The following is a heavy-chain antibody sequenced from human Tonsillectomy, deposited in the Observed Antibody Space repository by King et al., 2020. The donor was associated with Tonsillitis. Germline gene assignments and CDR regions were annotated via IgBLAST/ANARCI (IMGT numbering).Heavy chain of an antibody. CDR3: ARDLTYYYDSSGHYFDY. Sequence: QLQESGPGLVKPSETLSLTCTVSGGSISSFYWSWLRQPPGKGLEWIGYIYYSGSTNYNPSLKSRVTISVDTSKNQFSLKLSSVTAADTAVYYCARDLTYYYDSSGHYFDYWRQGTLVTVSS. CDR2: IYYSGST. V-gene: IGHV4-59*01. D-gene: IGHD3-22*01. J-gene: IGHJ4*02. CDR1: GGSISSFY.